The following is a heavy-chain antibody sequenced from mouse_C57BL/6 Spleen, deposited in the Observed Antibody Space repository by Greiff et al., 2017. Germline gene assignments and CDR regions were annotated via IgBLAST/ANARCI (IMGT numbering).Heavy chain of an antibody. Sequence: QFQLQQSGAELVKPGASVKLSCKASGYTFTSYWMHWVKQRPGRGLEWIGRIDPNSGGTKYNEKFKSKATLTVDKHSSTAYMQLSSLTSEDAAVFYCARGVSLGRAIDYWGQGTSVTVSS. CDR2: IDPNSGGT. D-gene: IGHD4-1*01. V-gene: IGHV1-72*01. CDR1: GYTFTSYW. J-gene: IGHJ4*01. CDR3: ARGVSLGRAIDY.